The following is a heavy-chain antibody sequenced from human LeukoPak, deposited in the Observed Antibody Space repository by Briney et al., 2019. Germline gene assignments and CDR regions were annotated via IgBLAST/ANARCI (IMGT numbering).Heavy chain of an antibody. J-gene: IGHJ4*02. CDR2: INPSGGST. D-gene: IGHD6-13*01. V-gene: IGHV1-46*01. CDR1: GYTFTSYY. Sequence: ASVKVSCKASGYTFTSYYMHWVRQAPGQGLEWMGIINPSGGSTSYAQKFQGRVTITRDTSASTAYMELSSLRSEDTAVYYCAREGEEQQLFHLDYWGQGTLVTVSS. CDR3: AREGEEQQLFHLDY.